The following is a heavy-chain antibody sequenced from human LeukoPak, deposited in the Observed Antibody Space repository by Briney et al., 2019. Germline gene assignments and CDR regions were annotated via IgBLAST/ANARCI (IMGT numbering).Heavy chain of an antibody. D-gene: IGHD6-13*01. CDR2: FDPEDGET. J-gene: IGHJ5*02. CDR1: GYTLTELS. Sequence: ASVKVSCKVSGYTLTELSMHWVRQAPGKGLEWMGGFDPEDGETIYAQKFQGRVTMTEDTSTDTAYMELSSLRSEDTAVYYCARDRRSLSYSSSWYPWFDPWGQGTLVTVSS. V-gene: IGHV1-24*01. CDR3: ARDRRSLSYSSSWYPWFDP.